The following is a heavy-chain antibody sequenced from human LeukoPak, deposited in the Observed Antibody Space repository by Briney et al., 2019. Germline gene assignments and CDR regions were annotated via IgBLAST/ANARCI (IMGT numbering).Heavy chain of an antibody. CDR2: IIPIFGTA. V-gene: IGHV1-69*13. D-gene: IGHD5-24*01. Sequence: SVKVSCKASGGTFSSYAISWVRQAPGQGLEWMGGIIPIFGTANYAQKFQGRVTITADESTSTAYMELSSLRSEDTAVYYCARHKRWLPFPDAFDLWGQGTRVTVSS. CDR1: GGTFSSYA. J-gene: IGHJ3*01. CDR3: ARHKRWLPFPDAFDL.